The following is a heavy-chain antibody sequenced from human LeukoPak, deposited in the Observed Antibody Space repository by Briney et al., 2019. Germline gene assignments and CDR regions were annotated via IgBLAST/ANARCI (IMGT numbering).Heavy chain of an antibody. J-gene: IGHJ5*02. V-gene: IGHV3-64*01. CDR1: GFTFRTYT. D-gene: IGHD3-10*01. Sequence: GGSLRLSCAASGFTFRTYTMDWVRQAPGKGLEYVSGINSDGSTTFYASSVKGRFTIFRDNSKNTLYLQMDSLRAEDMAVYYCALRGSSGTCFSSWGQGTLVTVSS. CDR3: ALRGSSGTCFSS. CDR2: INSDGSTT.